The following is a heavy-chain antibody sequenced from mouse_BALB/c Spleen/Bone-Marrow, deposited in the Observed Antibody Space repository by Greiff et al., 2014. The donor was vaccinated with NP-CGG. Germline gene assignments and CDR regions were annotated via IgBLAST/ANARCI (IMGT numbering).Heavy chain of an antibody. D-gene: IGHD5-1-1*01. J-gene: IGHJ3*01. V-gene: IGHV14-3*02. CDR1: GFNIKDTY. Sequence: EVQLQQSGAELVKPGASVKLSCTASGFNIKDTYMHWVKRRLNRGLEWIGRIDPANGNTKYDPKFQGKATITADTSSNTAYLQLSSLTSEDTAVYYCARNTQFAYWGHGTLVTVSA. CDR2: IDPANGNT. CDR3: ARNTQFAY.